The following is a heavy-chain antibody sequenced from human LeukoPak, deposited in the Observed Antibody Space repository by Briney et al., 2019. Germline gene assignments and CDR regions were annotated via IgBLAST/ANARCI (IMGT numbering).Heavy chain of an antibody. CDR3: AKAYDSSGYSGVNYFDY. J-gene: IGHJ4*02. CDR1: GFTFSSYG. D-gene: IGHD3-22*01. V-gene: IGHV3-30*18. CDR2: ISYDGSNK. Sequence: GGSLRLSCAASGFTFSSYGTHWVRQAPGKGLEWVAVISYDGSNKYYADSVKGRFTISRDNSKNTLYLQMNSLRAEDTAVYYCAKAYDSSGYSGVNYFDYWGQGTLVTVSS.